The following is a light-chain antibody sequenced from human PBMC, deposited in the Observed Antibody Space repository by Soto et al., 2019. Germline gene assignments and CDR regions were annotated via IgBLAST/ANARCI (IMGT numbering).Light chain of an antibody. CDR2: DAS. V-gene: IGKV3-11*01. Sequence: EIVLTQSPDTLSLSPGERATLSCRASQSVGSSLAWYQQKPGQAPRLLIYDASNRATGIPARFSGSGSGTDFTLTIRSLEPEDFAVYYCHQRSNWPPEVTFGPGTKVDIK. CDR1: QSVGSS. CDR3: HQRSNWPPEVT. J-gene: IGKJ3*01.